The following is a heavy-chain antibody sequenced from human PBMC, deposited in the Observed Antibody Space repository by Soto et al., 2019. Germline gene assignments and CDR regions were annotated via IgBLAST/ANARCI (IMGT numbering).Heavy chain of an antibody. D-gene: IGHD3-10*01. J-gene: IGHJ4*02. CDR3: VRDSGRGFYFDY. Sequence: EVQLVESGGGLVQPGGSLRLSCAASGFTFSDHYMDWVRQAPGKGLEWVGRIRNRPNSYTTQYAASVKDRFAVLRDDSENLVYLQMNDLKTEDTPVYYCVRDSGRGFYFDYWCQGAQVTVSS. CDR2: IRNRPNSYTT. CDR1: GFTFSDHY. V-gene: IGHV3-72*01.